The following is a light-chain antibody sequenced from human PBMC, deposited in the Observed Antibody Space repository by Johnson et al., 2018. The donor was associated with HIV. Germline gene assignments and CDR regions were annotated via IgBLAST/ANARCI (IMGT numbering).Light chain of an antibody. CDR2: ENK. CDR1: NSNIGYNS. CDR3: GAWDSGLTAHFV. V-gene: IGLV1-51*02. Sequence: QSVLTQPPSVSAAPGQRVTISCSGNNSNIGYNSVSWYQQVPGTAPKLLIYENKKRPSGIADRFSASKSGTSATLDITGLPTGDEADYYCGAWDSGLTAHFVFGSGTTITVL. J-gene: IGLJ1*01.